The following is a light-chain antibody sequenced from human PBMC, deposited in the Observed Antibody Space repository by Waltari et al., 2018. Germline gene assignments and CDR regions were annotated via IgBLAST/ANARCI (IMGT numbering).Light chain of an antibody. J-gene: IGLJ3*02. Sequence: LVLTQSPSASASLGASVKLTCTLSSGHSSNVIAWLQQQPEKGPRYLMKVNSDGSHSKGDKIPDRFSGSSSGTEHYLTISSLQSEDEADYYCQTGGHGTWVFGGGTKLTVL. V-gene: IGLV4-69*01. CDR1: SGHSSNV. CDR3: QTGGHGTWV. CDR2: VNSDGSH.